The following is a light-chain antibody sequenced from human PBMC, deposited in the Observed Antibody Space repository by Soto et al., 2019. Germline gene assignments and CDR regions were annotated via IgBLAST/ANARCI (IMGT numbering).Light chain of an antibody. J-gene: IGLJ2*01. CDR3: SSYAGNNNLV. CDR1: ISDVAGYNY. Sequence: QSALTQPRSVSGSPGQSVSISCTGTISDVAGYNYVSWYQHHPGKAPKLLISDVTKRPSWVPDRFSGSKSGNTASLTISELQAEDEADYDCSSYAGNNNLVFGGGTKLTVL. V-gene: IGLV2-11*01. CDR2: DVT.